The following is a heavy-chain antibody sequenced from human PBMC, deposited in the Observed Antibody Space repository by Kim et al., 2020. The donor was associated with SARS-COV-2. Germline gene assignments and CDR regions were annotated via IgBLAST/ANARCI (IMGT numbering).Heavy chain of an antibody. CDR1: GFTFSSYG. CDR2: ISYDGSNK. Sequence: GGSLRLSCAASGFTFSSYGMHWVRQAPGKGLEWVAVISYDGSNKYYADSVKGRFTISRDNSKNTLYLQMNSLRAEDTAVYYCAKGITMIARAKTRGHFDYWGQGTLVTVSS. J-gene: IGHJ4*02. D-gene: IGHD3-22*01. V-gene: IGHV3-30*18. CDR3: AKGITMIARAKTRGHFDY.